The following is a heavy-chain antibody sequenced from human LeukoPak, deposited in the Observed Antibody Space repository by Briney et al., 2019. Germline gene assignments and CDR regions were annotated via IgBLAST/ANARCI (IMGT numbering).Heavy chain of an antibody. V-gene: IGHV6-1*01. D-gene: IGHD4-17*01. CDR3: ARDTTGMSGGKRGGFDY. J-gene: IGHJ4*02. CDR2: TYYRSKWYN. CDR1: GDSVSSNSAA. Sequence: PSQTLSLTCAISGDSVSSNSAAWNWIRQSPSRGLEWLGRTYYRSKWYNDYAASVKGRISINPDTSKNQFSLHVNSVTPEDTAVYYCARDTTGMSGGKRGGFDYWGQGTLVTVSS.